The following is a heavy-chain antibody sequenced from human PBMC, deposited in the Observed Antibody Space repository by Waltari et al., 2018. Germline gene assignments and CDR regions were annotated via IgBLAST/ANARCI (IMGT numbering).Heavy chain of an antibody. D-gene: IGHD3-10*01. V-gene: IGHV3-30*01. CDR3: ARGGLEWFGELFDY. CDR2: ISYDGSSK. J-gene: IGHJ4*02. CDR1: GFPFSTYA. Sequence: QVQLVESGGGVVHPGGSLRLSCAASGFPFSTYAVHWVRQAPGKGLGGVAVISYDGSSKYNADSVEGRFTISRDNARNTMSLQMNSLTTEDTAVYYCARGGLEWFGELFDYWGQGTLVTVSS.